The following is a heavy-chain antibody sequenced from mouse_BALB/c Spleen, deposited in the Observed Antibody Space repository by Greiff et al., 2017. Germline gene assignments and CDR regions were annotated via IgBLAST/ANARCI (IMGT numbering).Heavy chain of an antibody. D-gene: IGHD2-10*02. CDR2: IDPANGNT. CDR3: ASTTYGNYGVDY. CDR1: GFNIKDTY. Sequence: VQLQQSGAELVKPGASVKLSCTASGFNIKDTYMHWVKQRPEQGLEWIGRIDPANGNTKYDPKFQGKATITADTSSNTAYLQLSSLTSEDTAVYYCASTTYGNYGVDYWGQGTSVTVSS. J-gene: IGHJ4*01. V-gene: IGHV14-3*02.